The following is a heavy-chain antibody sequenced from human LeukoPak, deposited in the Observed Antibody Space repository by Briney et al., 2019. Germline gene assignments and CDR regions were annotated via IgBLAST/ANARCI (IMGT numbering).Heavy chain of an antibody. CDR1: GGSISSSSYY. J-gene: IGHJ5*02. D-gene: IGHD3-10*01. Sequence: SETLSLTCTVSGGSISSSSYYWGWIRPPPGKGLEWSGSIYYSGSTYYNPSLKSRITISVNTSKNQFSLKLSSVTAAATAVYYCARPRRHYYGSRGDDWFDPWGQGTLVTVSS. V-gene: IGHV4-39*01. CDR3: ARPRRHYYGSRGDDWFDP. CDR2: IYYSGST.